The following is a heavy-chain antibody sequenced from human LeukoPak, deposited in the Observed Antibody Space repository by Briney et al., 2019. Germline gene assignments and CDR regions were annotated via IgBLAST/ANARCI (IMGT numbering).Heavy chain of an antibody. J-gene: IGHJ5*02. CDR3: ARDDLRSDWFDP. V-gene: IGHV4-39*07. CDR1: GVSISSISFS. CDR2: IDYSGTT. Sequence: SETLSLTCSVSGVSISSISFSWGWIRQPPGKGLEWIGNIDYSGTTQYNPSLKSRVAVSLDTSKNQFSLRLTSVTAADTAVYHCARDDLRSDWFDPWGQGTLVIVSS.